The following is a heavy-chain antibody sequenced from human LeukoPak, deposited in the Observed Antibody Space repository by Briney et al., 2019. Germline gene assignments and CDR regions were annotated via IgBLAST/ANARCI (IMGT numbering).Heavy chain of an antibody. Sequence: GGSLRLSCAASGFTFTTYAMNWVRQAPGKGLEGISSILTSDGNPYFADSVKGRFTISRDNSKNTVDLQMNSLRAEDTAVYYCARTSGWYPYFDYWGQGTLVTVSS. D-gene: IGHD6-19*01. V-gene: IGHV3-23*01. CDR2: ILTSDGNP. J-gene: IGHJ4*02. CDR1: GFTFTTYA. CDR3: ARTSGWYPYFDY.